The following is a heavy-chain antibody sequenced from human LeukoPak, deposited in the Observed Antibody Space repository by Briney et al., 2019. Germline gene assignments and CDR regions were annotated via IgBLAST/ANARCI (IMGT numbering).Heavy chain of an antibody. CDR2: INHSGST. D-gene: IGHD2-2*01. CDR3: ARGSEDCSSTSCSNWFDP. Sequence: PSETLPLTCAVYGGSFSGYYWSWIRQPPGKGLEWIGEINHSGSTNYNPSLKSRVTISVDTSKNQFSLKLSSVTAADTAVYYCARGSEDCSSTSCSNWFDPWGQGTLVTVSS. J-gene: IGHJ5*02. V-gene: IGHV4-34*01. CDR1: GGSFSGYY.